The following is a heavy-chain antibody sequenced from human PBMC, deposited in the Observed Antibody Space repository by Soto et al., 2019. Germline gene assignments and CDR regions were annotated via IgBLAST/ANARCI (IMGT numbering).Heavy chain of an antibody. Sequence: PGGSLRLSCAASGFMFSSYAMLWVRQAPGKGLEWVASISYDGTNKYYADSIKGRFTISRDNSANTLFLQVNSLRREDTAMYYCPRDPSPYTSGWYGIDFWGHGTLVTVSS. CDR3: PRDPSPYTSGWYGIDF. CDR2: ISYDGTNK. V-gene: IGHV3-30*04. J-gene: IGHJ4*01. CDR1: GFMFSSYA. D-gene: IGHD6-19*01.